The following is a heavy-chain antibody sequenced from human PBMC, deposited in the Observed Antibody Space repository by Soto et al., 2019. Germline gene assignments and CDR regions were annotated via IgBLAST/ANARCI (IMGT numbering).Heavy chain of an antibody. Sequence: QVELQQSGPGLVKPSQTLSLTCAISGDSVSRNSASWNWIRQSPSRGLEWLGRTYYRSEWYYEYSLAVKSRMTIKPDTSKNQFSLQLDSVSPEDTAVYYCALLHASGSYYPWGQGTLVTVSS. D-gene: IGHD3-10*01. CDR1: GDSVSRNSAS. V-gene: IGHV6-1*01. CDR2: TYYRSEWYY. CDR3: ALLHASGSYYP. J-gene: IGHJ5*02.